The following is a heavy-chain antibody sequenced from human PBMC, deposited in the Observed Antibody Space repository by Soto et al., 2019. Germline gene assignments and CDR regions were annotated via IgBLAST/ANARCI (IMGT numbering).Heavy chain of an antibody. J-gene: IGHJ5*02. CDR3: AREGGFDWFYP. Sequence: EVHLVESGGGLVQPGGSLRLSCAASGFTFSDYEMNWVRQAPGKGLEWVSYISLSGITIHYADSVKGRFTISRDKAKNSVYLQMNSLRVEDTAIYYCAREGGFDWFYPWGQGTLVTVSS. V-gene: IGHV3-48*03. CDR2: ISLSGITI. CDR1: GFTFSDYE.